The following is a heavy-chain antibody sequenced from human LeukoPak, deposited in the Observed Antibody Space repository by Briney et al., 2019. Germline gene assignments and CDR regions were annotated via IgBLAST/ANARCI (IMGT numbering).Heavy chain of an antibody. CDR3: ARDRGYCSSTSCYAEPTIDY. CDR2: ISSSSSTI. J-gene: IGHJ4*02. CDR1: GFTFSSDS. D-gene: IGHD2-2*01. Sequence: PVGSLRLPCAASGFTFSSDSMNWVRQAPGKGLEWGSYISSSSSTIYYADSVKGRFTISRDNAKNSLYLQMNSLRAEDTAVYYCARDRGYCSSTSCYAEPTIDYWGQGTLVTVSS. V-gene: IGHV3-48*04.